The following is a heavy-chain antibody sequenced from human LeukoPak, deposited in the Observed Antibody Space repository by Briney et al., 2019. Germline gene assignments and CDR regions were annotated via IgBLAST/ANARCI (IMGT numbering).Heavy chain of an antibody. J-gene: IGHJ5*02. CDR2: IYPGDSDT. D-gene: IGHD6-13*01. CDR1: GYSFTSYW. CDR3: ARLGSSSWYDSGFDP. Sequence: GESLKISCKGSGYSFTSYWIGWVRQMPGKGLEWMGIIYPGDSDTRYSPSLQGQVTISADKSISTAYLQWSSLKASDTAMYYCARLGSSSWYDSGFDPWGQGTLVTVSS. V-gene: IGHV5-51*01.